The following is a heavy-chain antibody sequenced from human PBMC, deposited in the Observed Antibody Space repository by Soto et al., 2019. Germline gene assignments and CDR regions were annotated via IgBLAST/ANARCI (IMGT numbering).Heavy chain of an antibody. CDR3: ARVNAGGYYYYYMDV. CDR1: GFTFSSYW. D-gene: IGHD3-10*01. V-gene: IGHV3-74*01. CDR2: INSDGSST. J-gene: IGHJ6*03. Sequence: GGSLRLSCAASGFTFSSYWMHWVRQAPGKGLVWVSRINSDGSSTSYADSVKGRFTISRDNAKNTLYLQMNSLRAEDTAVYYCARVNAGGYYYYYMDVWGKGTTVTVSS.